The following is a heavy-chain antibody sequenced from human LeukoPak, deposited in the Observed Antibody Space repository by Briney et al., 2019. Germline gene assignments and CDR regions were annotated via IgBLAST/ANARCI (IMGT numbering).Heavy chain of an antibody. V-gene: IGHV3-21*01. CDR3: ARGARGYSGYDPSIDAFDI. J-gene: IGHJ3*02. D-gene: IGHD5-12*01. CDR1: GFTFSSYS. Sequence: GPLRLSCAASGFTFSSYSMNWVRQAPGKGLEWVSSISSSSSYIYYADSVKGRFTISRDNAKNSLYLQMNSLRAEDTAVYYCARGARGYSGYDPSIDAFDIWGQGTMVTVSS. CDR2: ISSSSSYI.